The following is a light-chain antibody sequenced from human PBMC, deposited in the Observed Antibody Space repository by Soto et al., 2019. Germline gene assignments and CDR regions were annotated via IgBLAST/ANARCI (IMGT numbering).Light chain of an antibody. CDR2: DAS. CDR1: QSVSSY. J-gene: IGKJ4*01. CDR3: QQRSNWLT. Sequence: EIVLTQSPATLSLSPGERATLSCRASQSVSSYLAWYQQKPGQAPRLLIYDASNRATGIPARFSCSGSGTGFTLTISSLEPEDFAVYYCQQRSNWLTFGGGTKVEIK. V-gene: IGKV3-11*01.